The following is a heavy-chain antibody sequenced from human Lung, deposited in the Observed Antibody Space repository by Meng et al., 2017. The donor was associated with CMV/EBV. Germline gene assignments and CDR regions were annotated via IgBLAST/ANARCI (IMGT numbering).Heavy chain of an antibody. J-gene: IGHJ6*02. Sequence: SETLSLXCTVSGGSISSYYWSWIRQPPGKGLEWIGYIYYSGSTNYNPSLKSRVTISVDTSKNQFSLKLSSVTAADTAVYYCASGKYYYGSGSYYNYYYYGMDVWGQGTTVXVSS. CDR1: GGSISSYY. CDR2: IYYSGST. D-gene: IGHD3-10*01. CDR3: ASGKYYYGSGSYYNYYYYGMDV. V-gene: IGHV4-59*01.